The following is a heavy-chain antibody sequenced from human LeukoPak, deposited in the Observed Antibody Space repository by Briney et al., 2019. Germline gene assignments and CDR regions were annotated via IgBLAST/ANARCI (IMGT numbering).Heavy chain of an antibody. D-gene: IGHD3-16*02. J-gene: IGHJ4*02. CDR2: IYYSGST. CDR3: ARHRSLDNIWGTYRFFDY. CDR1: GGSISSYY. V-gene: IGHV4-59*08. Sequence: PSETLSLTCTVSGGSISSYYWSWIRQPPGKGLEWIGYIYYSGSTNYNPSLKSRVTISIDTSKTQISLKLSSVTAADTAVYYCARHRSLDNIWGTYRFFDYWGQGTLVTVSS.